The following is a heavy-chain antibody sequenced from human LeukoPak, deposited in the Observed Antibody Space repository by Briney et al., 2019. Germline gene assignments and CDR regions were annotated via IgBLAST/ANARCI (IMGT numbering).Heavy chain of an antibody. J-gene: IGHJ6*02. D-gene: IGHD1-1*01. V-gene: IGHV3-48*02. CDR1: GFTFSSYS. Sequence: GGSLRLSCAVSGFTFSSYSMNWVRQAPGKGLEWVSYISSSSSTIFYADSVKGRFTISRDNAKNSLYLQMNSLRDEDTAVYYCARLERPYYYYGMDVWGQGTTVTVSS. CDR2: ISSSSSTI. CDR3: ARLERPYYYYGMDV.